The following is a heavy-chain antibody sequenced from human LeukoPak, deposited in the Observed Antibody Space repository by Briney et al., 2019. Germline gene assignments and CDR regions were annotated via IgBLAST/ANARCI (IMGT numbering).Heavy chain of an antibody. CDR1: RGSISSYY. J-gene: IGHJ4*02. V-gene: IGHV4-59*01. CDR3: ARLQAARGTFADY. Sequence: SETLSLTCTVSRGSISSYYWSWLRQPPGKELEGIGYIYYSGSTNYNPSLKSRVTISVDTSKNQFSLKLSSVTAADTAVYYCARLQAARGTFADYWGQGTLVTVSS. D-gene: IGHD6-6*01. CDR2: IYYSGST.